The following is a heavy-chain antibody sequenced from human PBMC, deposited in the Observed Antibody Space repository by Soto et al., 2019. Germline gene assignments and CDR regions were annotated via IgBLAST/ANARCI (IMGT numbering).Heavy chain of an antibody. Sequence: GGSLRLSCAASGFTFSSYGMHWVRQAPGKGLEWVAVIWYDGSNKYYADSVKGRFTISRDNSKNTLYLQMNSLRAEDTAVYYCARDPPSIAAHYMDVWGKGTTVTVSS. CDR2: IWYDGSNK. CDR1: GFTFSSYG. CDR3: ARDPPSIAAHYMDV. D-gene: IGHD6-13*01. V-gene: IGHV3-33*01. J-gene: IGHJ6*03.